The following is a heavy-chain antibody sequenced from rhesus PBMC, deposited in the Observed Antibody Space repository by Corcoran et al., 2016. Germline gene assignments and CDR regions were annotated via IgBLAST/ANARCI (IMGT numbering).Heavy chain of an antibody. CDR3: VKETRPRGVFDL. V-gene: IGHV3-8*01. J-gene: IGHJ2*01. Sequence: EVQLVESGGGLVQPGDSLRLSCSGSGFFFSSYFMYWVRQAPGKGLDWFSTINTNCRDTWHPGSVKGRFIRSKETARNTLYLQMDRLRPEDTAVYYCVKETRPRGVFDLWGPGTPVTVSS. CDR1: GFFFSSYF. D-gene: IGHD3-34*01. CDR2: INTNCRDT.